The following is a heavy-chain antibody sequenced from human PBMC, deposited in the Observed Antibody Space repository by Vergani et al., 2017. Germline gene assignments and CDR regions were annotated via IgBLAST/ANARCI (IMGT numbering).Heavy chain of an antibody. V-gene: IGHV4-39*01. CDR1: GGSISSSSYY. J-gene: IGHJ5*02. D-gene: IGHD3-10*01. CDR2: IYYSGST. Sequence: QLQLQESGPGLVKPSETLSLTCTVSGGSISSSSYYWGWIRQPPGKGLEWIGSIYYSGSTYYNPSLKSRVTISVDTSKNQFSLKLSSVTAADTAVYYCARQKTWFGGPYNWFDPWGQGTRVTVSS. CDR3: ARQKTWFGGPYNWFDP.